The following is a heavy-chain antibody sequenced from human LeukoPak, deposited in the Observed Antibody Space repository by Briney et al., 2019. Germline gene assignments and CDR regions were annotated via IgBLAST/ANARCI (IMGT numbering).Heavy chain of an antibody. D-gene: IGHD1-14*01. CDR2: ISNDGRTK. CDR1: GFTFNSYG. V-gene: IGHV3-30*18. Sequence: GRSLRLSCTASGFTFNSYGMHWVRQAPGKGLEWVAVISNDGRTKYYADSVKGRFTISRDNSKNTLFLQMNSLRSEDTAVYYCAKEAQAQPATYCSYFNYWGQGTLVTVSS. CDR3: AKEAQAQPATYCSYFNY. J-gene: IGHJ4*02.